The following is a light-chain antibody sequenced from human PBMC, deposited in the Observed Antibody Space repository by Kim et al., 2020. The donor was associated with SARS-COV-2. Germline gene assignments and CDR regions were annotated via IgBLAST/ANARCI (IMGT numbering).Light chain of an antibody. V-gene: IGLV2-14*03. J-gene: IGLJ1*01. CDR2: DVS. CDR1: SSDVGGYNY. Sequence: GQSITISCTGTSSDVGGYNYVSWYQQHPGKAPKLMIYDVSNRPSGVSNRFSGSKSGNTASLTISGLQAEDEADYYCSSYTSSSTYVLGTGTKVTV. CDR3: SSYTSSSTYV.